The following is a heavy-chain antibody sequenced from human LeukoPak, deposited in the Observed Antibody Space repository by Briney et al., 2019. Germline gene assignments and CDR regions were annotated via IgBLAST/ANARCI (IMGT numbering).Heavy chain of an antibody. D-gene: IGHD6-13*01. J-gene: IGHJ4*02. CDR3: ARDGLGAAAGIGSSY. CDR1: GFTFSSYA. Sequence: GGSLRLSCAASGFTFSSYAMSWVRQAPGKGLEWVSTISATGGSIYYADSVRGRLTISRDNAKNSLFLQMNSLRAEDTAVYYCARDGLGAAAGIGSSYWGQGTLVTVSS. V-gene: IGHV3-23*01. CDR2: ISATGGSI.